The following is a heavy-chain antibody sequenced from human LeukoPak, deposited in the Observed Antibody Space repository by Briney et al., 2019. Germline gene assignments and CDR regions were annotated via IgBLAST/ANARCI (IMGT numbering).Heavy chain of an antibody. D-gene: IGHD1-26*01. CDR3: ARIAPLDSGSLQFDY. V-gene: IGHV2-70*11. CDR2: IDWDDDK. J-gene: IGHJ4*02. Sequence: SGPALVKPTQTLTLTCTFSGFSLSTSGMCVSWIRQPPEKALEWLARIDWDDDKYYSTSLKTRLTISKDTSKNQVVLTMTNMDPVDTATYYCARIAPLDSGSLQFDYWGQGTLVTVSS. CDR1: GFSLSTSGMC.